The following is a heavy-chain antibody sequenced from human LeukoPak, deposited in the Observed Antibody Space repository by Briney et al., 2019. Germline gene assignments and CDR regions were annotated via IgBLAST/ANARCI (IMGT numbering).Heavy chain of an antibody. CDR2: ISGNGQKT. D-gene: IGHD3-22*01. J-gene: IGHJ4*02. Sequence: GESLRLSCSASGVTFSRFAMTWVRQLPGKGLQWVSTISGNGQKTYYGDSVTGRFSVSRDNSNNILFLQMDSLRADDSALYYCAKDANYYDSSAFFIPFDSWGQGTLVTVSS. V-gene: IGHV3-23*01. CDR3: AKDANYYDSSAFFIPFDS. CDR1: GVTFSRFA.